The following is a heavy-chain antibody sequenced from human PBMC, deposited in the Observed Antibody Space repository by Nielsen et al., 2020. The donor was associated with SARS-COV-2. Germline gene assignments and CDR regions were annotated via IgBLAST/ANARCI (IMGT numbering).Heavy chain of an antibody. CDR3: AKVDGYGDY. Sequence: GGSLRLSCAASGFTFDEYAMHWVRQAPGKGLEWVSGISWNSGSIGYADSVKGRFTISRDNAKNSLYLQMNSLRAEDTALYYCAKVDGYGDYWGQGTLVTVSS. J-gene: IGHJ4*02. V-gene: IGHV3-9*01. CDR2: ISWNSGSI. D-gene: IGHD5-18*01. CDR1: GFTFDEYA.